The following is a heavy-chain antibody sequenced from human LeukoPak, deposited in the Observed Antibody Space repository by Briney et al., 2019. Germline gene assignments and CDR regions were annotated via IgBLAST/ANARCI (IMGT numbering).Heavy chain of an antibody. Sequence: PSETLSLTCTVSGYSISSGYYWGWIRQPPGKGLEWIGSIYHSGSTYYNPSLKSRVTISVDTSKNQFSLKLSSVTAADTAVYYCASSAGSGSYFYFYYMDVWGKGTTVTVSS. D-gene: IGHD3-10*01. V-gene: IGHV4-38-2*02. CDR1: GYSISSGYY. CDR2: IYHSGST. J-gene: IGHJ6*03. CDR3: ASSAGSGSYFYFYYMDV.